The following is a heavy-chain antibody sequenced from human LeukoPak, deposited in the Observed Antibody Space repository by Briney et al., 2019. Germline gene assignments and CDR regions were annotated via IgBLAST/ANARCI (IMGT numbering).Heavy chain of an antibody. D-gene: IGHD2-8*01. V-gene: IGHV1-69*13. CDR2: IIPIFGTA. CDR1: GGTFSSYA. CDR3: ARSYCTNGVCYRWFDP. J-gene: IGHJ5*02. Sequence: ASVKVSCKASGGTFSSYAISWVRQAPGQGLEWMGGIIPIFGTANYAQKFQGRVTITADESTSTAYMELSSLRSEDTAAYYCARSYCTNGVCYRWFDPWGQGTLVTVSS.